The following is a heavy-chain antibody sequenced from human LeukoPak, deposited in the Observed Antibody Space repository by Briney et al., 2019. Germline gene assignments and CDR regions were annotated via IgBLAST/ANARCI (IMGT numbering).Heavy chain of an antibody. D-gene: IGHD6-13*01. Sequence: GESLKISCKGSGYSFTTYWIAWVRQMPGKGLEWMGIIYPGDSDTRYSPSFQGQVTISADRSISTAYLQWSSLKASDTAMYYCARLRGNIPTPEVITAAGSFPDYWGQGTLVTVSS. CDR2: IYPGDSDT. J-gene: IGHJ4*02. CDR1: GYSFTTYW. CDR3: ARLRGNIPTPEVITAAGSFPDY. V-gene: IGHV5-51*01.